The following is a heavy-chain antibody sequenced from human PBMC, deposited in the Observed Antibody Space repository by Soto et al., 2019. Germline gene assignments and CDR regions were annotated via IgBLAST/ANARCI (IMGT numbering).Heavy chain of an antibody. V-gene: IGHV4-39*07. J-gene: IGHJ4*02. Sequence: XGTLCVTCSVPGGSIRSSGFYGGWVRQPPGKGLEWIGSLSYTGSPSYNPSLKNRVTISGDMSKNQLSLKLDSVRAEDTAVYYCARGFSAGKGSPPDFWGQGSLVTVSS. D-gene: IGHD6-13*01. CDR2: LSYTGSP. CDR3: ARGFSAGKGSPPDF. CDR1: GGSIRSSGFY.